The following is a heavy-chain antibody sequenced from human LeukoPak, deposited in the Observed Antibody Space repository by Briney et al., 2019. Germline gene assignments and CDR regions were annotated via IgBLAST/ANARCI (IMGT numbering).Heavy chain of an antibody. D-gene: IGHD3-22*01. CDR2: ISGSGGST. CDR3: ARDYYDSGGYLAY. Sequence: PGGSLRLSCAASGFTFSSYAMSWVRQAPGKGLEWGSAISGSGGSTYYADSVKGRFTISRDNSRNTVYLQMNSLRVEDTAVYYCARDYYDSGGYLAYWGQETLVTVSS. V-gene: IGHV3-23*01. J-gene: IGHJ4*02. CDR1: GFTFSSYA.